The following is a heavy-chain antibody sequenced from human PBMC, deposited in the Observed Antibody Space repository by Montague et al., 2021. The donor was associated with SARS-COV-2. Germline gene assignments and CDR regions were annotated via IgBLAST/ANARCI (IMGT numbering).Heavy chain of an antibody. CDR3: ARLIGSGWTYAFDF. V-gene: IGHV4-59*02. Sequence: SETLSLTCVVSGDSVNTNQWTWVRQPPGKGLEWIGHVIYTGSTKYNPSLESRVTISIDTSKNQFALRLYSVSAADTAIYYCARLIGSGWTYAFDFWGQGTMVTVSS. J-gene: IGHJ3*01. CDR1: GDSVNTNQ. D-gene: IGHD6-19*01. CDR2: VIYTGST.